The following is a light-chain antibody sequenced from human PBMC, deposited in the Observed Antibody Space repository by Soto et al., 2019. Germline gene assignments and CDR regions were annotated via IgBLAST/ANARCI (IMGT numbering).Light chain of an antibody. CDR1: QSVLYSSNNKNY. V-gene: IGKV4-1*01. CDR3: QQYSSTPPT. J-gene: IGKJ4*01. Sequence: DIVMTQSPDSLAVSLGERATINCKSSQSVLYSSNNKNYLAWYQQKPGQPPKELIYWASTRESGVPDRFSGSGSGTDFTLTISSLQAEDVAVYYCQQYSSTPPTFGGGTKVAIK. CDR2: WAS.